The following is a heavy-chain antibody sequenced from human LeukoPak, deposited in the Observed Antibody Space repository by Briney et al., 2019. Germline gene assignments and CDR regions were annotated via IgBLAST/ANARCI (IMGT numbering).Heavy chain of an antibody. CDR3: ARDIDYVWGSYREGFDY. J-gene: IGHJ4*02. Sequence: SETLSLTCTVSGGSISSYYWSWIRQPPGKGLEWSGYIYYSGSTNYNPSLKSRVTMSVDTSKNQFSLKLSSVTAADTAVYYCARDIDYVWGSYREGFDYWGQGTLVTVSS. D-gene: IGHD3-16*02. CDR2: IYYSGST. V-gene: IGHV4-59*12. CDR1: GGSISSYY.